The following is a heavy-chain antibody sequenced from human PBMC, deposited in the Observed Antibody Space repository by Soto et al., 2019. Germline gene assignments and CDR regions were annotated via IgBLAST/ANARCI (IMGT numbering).Heavy chain of an antibody. CDR2: VNPNRGNT. CDR3: ARGGPCGGDCYSHYYYYGMDV. CDR1: GYTITSYY. J-gene: IGHJ6*04. V-gene: IGHV1-8*01. D-gene: IGHD2-21*02. Sequence: GVSAEAACKASGYTITSYYINWLRQATGQGLEWMEWVNPNRGNTGYAQKFKGRVTMTRNTSISTAYREGSSLRSEDTAVYYCARGGPCGGDCYSHYYYYGMDVWGKGTTVTVS.